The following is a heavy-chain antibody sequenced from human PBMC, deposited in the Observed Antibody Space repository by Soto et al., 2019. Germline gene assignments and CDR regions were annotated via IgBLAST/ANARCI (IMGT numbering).Heavy chain of an antibody. J-gene: IGHJ6*02. CDR3: ARNRHYYDSSGYYPLQVGYYYYGMDV. CDR1: GGSISSSSYY. CDR2: IYYSGST. D-gene: IGHD3-22*01. Sequence: PSETLSLTCTVSGGSISSSSYYWGWIRQPPGKGLEWIGSIYYSGSTYYNPSLKSRVTISVDTSKNQFSLKLSSVTAADTAVYYCARNRHYYDSSGYYPLQVGYYYYGMDVWGQGTTVTVSS. V-gene: IGHV4-39*01.